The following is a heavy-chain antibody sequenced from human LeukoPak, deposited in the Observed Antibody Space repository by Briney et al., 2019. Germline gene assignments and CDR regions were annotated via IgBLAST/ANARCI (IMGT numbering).Heavy chain of an antibody. CDR3: AKGRLALRSIDY. J-gene: IGHJ4*02. CDR2: ISGSGGST. D-gene: IGHD3-3*01. CDR1: GFTFSSYA. Sequence: GGSLRLSCAASGFTFSSYAMSWVRQAPGKGLEWVSAISGSGGSTYYADSVKGRFTISRDNSKNTLYLQMNSLRAEDTAVYFCAKGRLALRSIDYWGQGTLVTVSS. V-gene: IGHV3-23*01.